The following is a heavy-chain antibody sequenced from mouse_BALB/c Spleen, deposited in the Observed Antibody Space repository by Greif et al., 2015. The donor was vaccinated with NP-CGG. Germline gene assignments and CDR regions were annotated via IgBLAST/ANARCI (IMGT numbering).Heavy chain of an antibody. V-gene: IGHV5-17*02. CDR1: GFTFGSFG. D-gene: IGHD2-14*01. J-gene: IGHJ4*01. CDR2: ISSGSSTI. CDR3: ARSDYRAMDY. Sequence: VKLVESGGGLVQPGGSRKLSCAASGFTFGSFGMHWVRQAPEKGLEWVAYISSGSSTIYYTDTVKGRFTISRDNPKXTLFLQMTSLRSEDTAMYYCARSDYRAMDYWGQGTSVTVSS.